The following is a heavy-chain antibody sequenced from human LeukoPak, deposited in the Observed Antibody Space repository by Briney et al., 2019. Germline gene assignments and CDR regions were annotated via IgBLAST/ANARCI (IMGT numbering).Heavy chain of an antibody. CDR2: IKQDGSEK. D-gene: IGHD3-10*01. Sequence: PGGSLRLSCAASGFTFSSYWMSWVRQAPGKGLEWVANIKQDGSEKYYVDSVKGRFTISRDNAKNSLYLQMNSLRAEDTAVYYCARLKSGRSPYYFDYWGQGTLVTVSS. CDR3: ARLKSGRSPYYFDY. J-gene: IGHJ4*02. CDR1: GFTFSSYW. V-gene: IGHV3-7*01.